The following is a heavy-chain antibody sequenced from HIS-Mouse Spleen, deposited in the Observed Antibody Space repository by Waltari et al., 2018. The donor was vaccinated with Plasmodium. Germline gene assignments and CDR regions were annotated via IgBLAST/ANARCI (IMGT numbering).Heavy chain of an antibody. CDR3: AKAQGVINFDY. D-gene: IGHD3-16*01. CDR2: ISYDGSNK. Sequence: QVQLVESGGGVVQPGRSLRLSCAASGFTFRSYGMHWFRQAPGKGLEWVAVISYDGSNKYYADSVKGRFTISRDNSKNTLYLQMNSLRAEDTAVYYCAKAQGVINFDYWGQGTLVTVSS. J-gene: IGHJ4*02. V-gene: IGHV3-30*18. CDR1: GFTFRSYG.